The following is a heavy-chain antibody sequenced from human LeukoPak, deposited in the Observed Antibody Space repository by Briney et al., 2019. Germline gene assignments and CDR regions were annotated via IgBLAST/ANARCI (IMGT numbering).Heavy chain of an antibody. V-gene: IGHV4-59*01. CDR1: GGSFSGYY. D-gene: IGHD5-18*01. CDR3: ARGMEELIVDTAMVGYYYYYMDV. CDR2: IYYSGST. J-gene: IGHJ6*03. Sequence: SETLSLTCAVYGGSFSGYYWSWIRQPPGKGLEWIGYIYYSGSTNYNPSLKSRVTISVDTSKNQFSLKLSSVTAADTAVYYCARGMEELIVDTAMVGYYYYYMDVWGKGTTVTISS.